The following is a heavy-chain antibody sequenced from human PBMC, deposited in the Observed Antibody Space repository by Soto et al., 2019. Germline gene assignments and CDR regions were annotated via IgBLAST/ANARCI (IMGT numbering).Heavy chain of an antibody. D-gene: IGHD1-26*01. CDR1: GYTPTNYD. CDR3: ARALYRSGTYYAFDN. Sequence: QVPLVQSGAEAKKPGASVTVSCKTSGYTPTNYDIGWVRQAPGQGLEWMGWISAYNGNTNSAQKLQGRLTMTTDTSTRTAYMELRSLRSDDTAVYYCARALYRSGTYYAFDNWGQGTLVTVSS. CDR2: ISAYNGNT. J-gene: IGHJ4*02. V-gene: IGHV1-18*01.